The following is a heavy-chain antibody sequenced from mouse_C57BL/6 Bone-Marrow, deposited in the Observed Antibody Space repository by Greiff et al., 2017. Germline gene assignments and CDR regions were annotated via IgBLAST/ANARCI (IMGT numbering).Heavy chain of an antibody. V-gene: IGHV5-12*01. Sequence: EVMLVESGGGLVQPGGSLKLSCAASGFTFSDYYMYWVRQTPEKRLEWVAYISNGGGSTYYPDTVKGRFPISRDNAKNTLYLQMSRLKSEDTAMYYCARLDYYGSSWYFDVWGTGTTVTVSS. CDR2: ISNGGGST. CDR1: GFTFSDYY. J-gene: IGHJ1*03. D-gene: IGHD1-1*01. CDR3: ARLDYYGSSWYFDV.